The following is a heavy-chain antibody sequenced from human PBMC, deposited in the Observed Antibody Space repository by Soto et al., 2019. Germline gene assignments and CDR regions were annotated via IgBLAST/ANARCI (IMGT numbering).Heavy chain of an antibody. J-gene: IGHJ4*02. CDR1: VFTGSSYA. D-gene: IGHD2-15*01. Sequence: GSLRLACPASVFTGSSYAMSWVRQAPGKGLEWVSAISGSGCSTYYADSVKGRFTISRDNSKNTLYLQMNSLRAEDTAVYYCAKDLVAARKYYFDYWGQGTLVTVSS. CDR3: AKDLVAARKYYFDY. V-gene: IGHV3-23*01. CDR2: ISGSGCST.